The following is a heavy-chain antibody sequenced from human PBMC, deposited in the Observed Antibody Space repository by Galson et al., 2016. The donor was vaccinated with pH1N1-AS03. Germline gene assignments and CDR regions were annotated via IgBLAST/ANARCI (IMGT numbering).Heavy chain of an antibody. Sequence: SCAASGFSFSYSGLSWVRQAPGKGLEWVASISGSSSYIYYGESMKGRFTISRDNAKKSLYLEISGLRAEDTAVYYCARLSSNSGSFGYLDYWGQGTLVSVSS. V-gene: IGHV3-21*01. J-gene: IGHJ4*02. CDR2: ISGSSSYI. D-gene: IGHD1-26*01. CDR1: GFSFSYSG. CDR3: ARLSSNSGSFGYLDY.